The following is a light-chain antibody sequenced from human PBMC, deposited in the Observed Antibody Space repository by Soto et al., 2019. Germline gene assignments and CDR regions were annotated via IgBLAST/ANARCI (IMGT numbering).Light chain of an antibody. V-gene: IGLV1-44*01. CDR3: AAWDGSLNAVL. CDR1: SSNIGSNT. J-gene: IGLJ2*01. Sequence: QLVLTQPPSASGTPGQWVTISCSGSSSNIGSNTVNWYQQLPGTAPKVLIYSNSQRPSGVPDRFSGSRSGTSASLAISGLQSEDEADYYCAAWDGSLNAVLFGGGTKLTVL. CDR2: SNS.